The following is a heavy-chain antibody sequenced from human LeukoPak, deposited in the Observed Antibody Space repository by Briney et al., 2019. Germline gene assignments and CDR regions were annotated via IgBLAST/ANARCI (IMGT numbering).Heavy chain of an antibody. Sequence: GSSVKVSCKASGGTFSSYAISWVRQAPGQGLEWMGGIIPIFGTANYAQKFQCRVTITTDESTSTAYMELSSLRSEDTAVYYCARGGIAAAGTNFDYWGQGTLVTVSS. CDR1: GGTFSSYA. J-gene: IGHJ4*02. D-gene: IGHD6-13*01. V-gene: IGHV1-69*05. CDR2: IIPIFGTA. CDR3: ARGGIAAAGTNFDY.